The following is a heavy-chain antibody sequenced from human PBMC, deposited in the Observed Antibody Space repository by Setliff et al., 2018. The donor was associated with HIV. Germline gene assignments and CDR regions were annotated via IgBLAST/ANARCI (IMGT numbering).Heavy chain of an antibody. J-gene: IGHJ4*02. CDR1: GGNFNNYA. V-gene: IGHV1-69*13. CDR2: IIPIFGTA. Sequence: SVKVSCKASGGNFNNYALSWVRQAPGQGLEWMGGIIPIFGTANYAQKFQGRVTITADESTSTSYMELSSPRSEDTAVYFCARSKDTGMVTLDYYYWGQGTLVTVSS. CDR3: ARSKDTGMVTLDYYY. D-gene: IGHD5-18*01.